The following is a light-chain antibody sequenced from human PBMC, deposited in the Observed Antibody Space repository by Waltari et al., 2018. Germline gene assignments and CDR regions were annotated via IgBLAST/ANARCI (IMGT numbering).Light chain of an antibody. Sequence: QSVLTQPPSVSEAPRQRVTISCSGSSSNIGRNGVNWYQQVPGKATKLLIYFDDLLPSGVSDRFSASKSGTSASLAISGLQSDDEADYYCSVWDASVNGVIFGGGTRLTVL. CDR1: SSNIGRNG. J-gene: IGLJ2*01. CDR3: SVWDASVNGVI. V-gene: IGLV1-36*01. CDR2: FDD.